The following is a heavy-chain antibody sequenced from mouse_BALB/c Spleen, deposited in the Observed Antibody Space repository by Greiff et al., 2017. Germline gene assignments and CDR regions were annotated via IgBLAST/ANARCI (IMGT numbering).Heavy chain of an antibody. D-gene: IGHD2-12*01. CDR3: ARDGDYYSYTWFAY. J-gene: IGHJ3*01. CDR1: GFSLTSYG. V-gene: IGHV2-9*02. CDR2: IWAGGST. Sequence: QVQLKESGPGLVAPSQSLSISCTVSGFSLTSYGVHWVRQPPGKGLEWLGVIWAGGSTNYNSALMSRLSISKDNSKSQVFLNMNSLQTDGTAMYYCARDGDYYSYTWFAYWGQGTLVTVSA.